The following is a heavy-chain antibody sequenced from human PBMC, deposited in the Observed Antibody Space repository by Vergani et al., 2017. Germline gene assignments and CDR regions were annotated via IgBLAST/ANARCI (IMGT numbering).Heavy chain of an antibody. CDR2: IDPSDSYT. D-gene: IGHD3-16*01. Sequence: EVQLVQSGAEVKKPGESLRISCKGSGYSFTSYWNSVVGQMPGKGLEWMGRIDPSDSYTNYSPSFQGHVTISADKPISTAYLQWSSLKASHAAMYYCARYIGYDAFDIWGEGTMVTVSS. CDR1: GYSFTSYW. J-gene: IGHJ3*02. CDR3: ARYIGYDAFDI. V-gene: IGHV5-10-1*03.